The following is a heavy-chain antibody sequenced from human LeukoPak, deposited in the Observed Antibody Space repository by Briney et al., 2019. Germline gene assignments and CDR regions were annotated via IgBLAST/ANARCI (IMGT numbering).Heavy chain of an antibody. V-gene: IGHV1-24*01. CDR1: GYTLTELS. CDR2: FDPEDGET. Sequence: ASMKVSCKVSGYTLTELSMHWVRQAPGKGLEWMGGFDPEDGETIYAQKFQGRVTMTEDTSTDTAYMELSSLRSEDTAVYYCATDPGSLVGATRGGDYWGQGTLVTVSS. CDR3: ATDPGSLVGATRGGDY. D-gene: IGHD1-26*01. J-gene: IGHJ4*02.